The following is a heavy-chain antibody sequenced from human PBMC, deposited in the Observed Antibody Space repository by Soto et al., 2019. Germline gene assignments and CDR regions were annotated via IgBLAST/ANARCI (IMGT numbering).Heavy chain of an antibody. J-gene: IGHJ4*02. Sequence: GGSLRLSCAASGFTFSSYGMHWVRQAPGKGLEWVAVIRYDGSNKYYADSVKGRFTISRDNSKNTMYLQMNSLRVEDTAVYYCARDPLGPGIFDYWGQGTLVTVSS. CDR2: IRYDGSNK. CDR3: ARDPLGPGIFDY. D-gene: IGHD1-1*01. CDR1: GFTFSSYG. V-gene: IGHV3-33*01.